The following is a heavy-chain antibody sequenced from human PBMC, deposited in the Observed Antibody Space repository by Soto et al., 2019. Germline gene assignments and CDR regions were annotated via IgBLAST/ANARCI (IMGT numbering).Heavy chain of an antibody. CDR3: VRGVVGDSEVWFDP. Sequence: EVQLVEAGGGMDQPGGSLRLSCAASGFTVSSNYMSWVRQAPGKGLERVSVIYSGGSTYYADSVKGRFTISSDNCKNTQHLQMNSLRAENRAVDYCVRGVVGDSEVWFDPWGQGTLVTVSS. D-gene: IGHD2-21*01. J-gene: IGHJ5*02. CDR2: IYSGGST. V-gene: IGHV3-66*01. CDR1: GFTVSSNY.